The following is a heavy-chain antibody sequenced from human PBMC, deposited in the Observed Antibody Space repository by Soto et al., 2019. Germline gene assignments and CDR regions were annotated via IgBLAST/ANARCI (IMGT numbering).Heavy chain of an antibody. D-gene: IGHD4-17*01. J-gene: IGHJ1*01. Sequence: QVQLVESGGGVVQPGRSLRLSCAASGFTFSSYGMHWVRQAPGKGLEWVAVISYDGSNKYYADSVKGRFTISRDNSKNTLYLQMNSLRAEDTAVYYCALPLYGGNSPEYFQHWGQGTLVTVSS. CDR1: GFTFSSYG. CDR3: ALPLYGGNSPEYFQH. V-gene: IGHV3-30*03. CDR2: ISYDGSNK.